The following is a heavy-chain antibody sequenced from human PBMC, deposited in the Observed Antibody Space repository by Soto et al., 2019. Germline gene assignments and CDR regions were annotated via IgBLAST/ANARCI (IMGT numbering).Heavy chain of an antibody. J-gene: IGHJ3*01. CDR3: ARDSRVRCKAAFDL. CDR1: GGSISSGAYS. V-gene: IGHV4-30-2*01. Sequence: PSETVSLTCAVSGGSISSGAYSWSWILQPPGKGLEWVGYIYHSGSTYYNPSLKSRVTISVDTSKNRFSLNLSSVTAADTAVYYCARDSRVRCKAAFDLWCQGTKVTV. CDR2: IYHSGST. D-gene: IGHD3-10*01.